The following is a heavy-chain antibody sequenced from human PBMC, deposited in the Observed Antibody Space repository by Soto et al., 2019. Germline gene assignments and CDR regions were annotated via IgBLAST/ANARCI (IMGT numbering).Heavy chain of an antibody. CDR2: VSPTGDTV. J-gene: IGHJ4*02. CDR1: GFRFEQYV. Sequence: VQVVASGGGLVQPGRSLRLSCAVSGFRFEQYVMHWVRQGPGKGLECVSTVSPTGDTVAYADSVEGRFTVSRDNAKNSLYLQMNSLKGDDTDFSYCLKDAPNGSIDDWGQGTLVTVSS. V-gene: IGHV3-9*01. D-gene: IGHD3-10*01. CDR3: LKDAPNGSIDD.